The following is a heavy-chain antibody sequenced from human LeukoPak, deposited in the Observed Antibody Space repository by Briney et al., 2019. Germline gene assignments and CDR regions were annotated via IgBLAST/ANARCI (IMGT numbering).Heavy chain of an antibody. Sequence: GGSLRLSCAASGFTFSSYSMNWVRQAPGKGLEWVSYISSSSSTIYYADSVKGRFTISRDNAKNSLYLQMNSLRAEDTAVYYCAKTPGIAAAGSSPLDYWGQGTLVTVSS. V-gene: IGHV3-48*01. D-gene: IGHD6-13*01. CDR2: ISSSSSTI. CDR1: GFTFSSYS. CDR3: AKTPGIAAAGSSPLDY. J-gene: IGHJ4*02.